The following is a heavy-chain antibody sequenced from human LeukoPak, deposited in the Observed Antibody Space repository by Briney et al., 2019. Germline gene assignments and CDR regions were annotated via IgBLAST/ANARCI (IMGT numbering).Heavy chain of an antibody. CDR3: SRDHGDYSFDY. J-gene: IGHJ4*02. CDR2: IWSDGSNI. Sequence: GRSLRLSCAASGFTFSDYGMNWVRQAPGKGLEWVAVIWSDGSNIDYADSVKGRFTISRDNSRNTLFLQMNSLRAEDTAVYYCSRDHGDYSFDYWGQGTLVTVSS. V-gene: IGHV3-33*01. D-gene: IGHD4-17*01. CDR1: GFTFSDYG.